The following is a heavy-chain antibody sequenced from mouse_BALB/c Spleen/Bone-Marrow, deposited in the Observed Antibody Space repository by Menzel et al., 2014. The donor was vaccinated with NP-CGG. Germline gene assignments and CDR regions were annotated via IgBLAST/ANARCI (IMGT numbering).Heavy chain of an antibody. CDR1: GFTFSSYT. Sequence: EVMLVESGGGLVKPGGSLKLSCAASGFTFSSYTMSWVRQTPEKRLEWVATISSGGSYTYYPDSVEGRFTISRDNAKNTLYLQMSSLKSEDTAMYYCTRGSIYDGYYYAMDYWGQGTSVTVSS. CDR2: ISSGGSYT. V-gene: IGHV5-6-4*01. D-gene: IGHD2-3*01. CDR3: TRGSIYDGYYYAMDY. J-gene: IGHJ4*01.